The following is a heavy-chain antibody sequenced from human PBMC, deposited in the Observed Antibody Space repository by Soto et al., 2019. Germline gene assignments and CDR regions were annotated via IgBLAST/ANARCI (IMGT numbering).Heavy chain of an antibody. V-gene: IGHV3-15*01. J-gene: IGHJ4*02. D-gene: IGHD5-12*01. Sequence: GGSLRLSCAASGLSFSNAWMNWVRQVPGKGLEWVGQIRSKTDGGTIFYPAPVKDRFIISRDDSRNTLYLQMNSLKTEDTAVYYCTTAHPRGPDYWGQGTLVTVSS. CDR3: TTAHPRGPDY. CDR1: GLSFSNAW. CDR2: IRSKTDGGTI.